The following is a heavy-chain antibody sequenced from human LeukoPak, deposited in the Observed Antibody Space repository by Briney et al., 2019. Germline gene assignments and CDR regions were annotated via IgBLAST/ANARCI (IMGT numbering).Heavy chain of an antibody. D-gene: IGHD3-9*01. CDR1: GFTFSSYA. Sequence: GGSLRLSCAASGFTFSSYAMSWVRQVPGKGLGWVSVISGSGDNTYYADSVKGRFTISRDNSKNMLYLQMNSLGAEDTAVYYCARTPYYDILTGSFYGMDVWGQGTTVTVSS. CDR2: ISGSGDNT. CDR3: ARTPYYDILTGSFYGMDV. V-gene: IGHV3-23*01. J-gene: IGHJ6*02.